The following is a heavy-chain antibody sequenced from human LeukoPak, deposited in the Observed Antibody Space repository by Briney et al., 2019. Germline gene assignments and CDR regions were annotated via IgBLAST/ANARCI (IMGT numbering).Heavy chain of an antibody. CDR2: ISYDGSNK. D-gene: IGHD2-2*01. J-gene: IGHJ4*02. V-gene: IGHV3-30-3*01. CDR3: ARDLSGDIVVVPAAMCLDY. Sequence: PGRSLRLSCAASGFTFSSYAMHWVRQAPGKELEWVAVISYDGSNKYYADSVKGRFTISRDNSKNTLYLQMNSLRAEDTAVYYCARDLSGDIVVVPAAMCLDYWGQGTLVTVSS. CDR1: GFTFSSYA.